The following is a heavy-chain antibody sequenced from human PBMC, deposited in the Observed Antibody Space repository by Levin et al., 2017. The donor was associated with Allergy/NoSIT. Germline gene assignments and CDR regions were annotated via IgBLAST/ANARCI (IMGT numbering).Heavy chain of an antibody. V-gene: IGHV3-9*01. CDR1: GFTFDDYA. J-gene: IGHJ3*02. CDR2: ISWNSGSI. Sequence: GQTLSLTCAASGFTFDDYAMHWVRQAPGKGLEWVSGISWNSGSIGYADSVKGRFTISRDNAKNSLYLQMNSLRTEDTALYYCARDNIGLPDAFDIWGQGTMVIVSS. CDR3: ARDNIGLPDAFDI. D-gene: IGHD3-10*01.